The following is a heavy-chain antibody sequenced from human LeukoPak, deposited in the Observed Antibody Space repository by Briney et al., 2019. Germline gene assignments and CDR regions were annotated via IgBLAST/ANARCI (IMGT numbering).Heavy chain of an antibody. CDR1: GFTFSNYW. CDR3: ARDTSGSYVY. V-gene: IGHV3-64*01. Sequence: LPGGSLRLSCAASGFTFSNYWMSWVRRAPGKGLEYVSAITANGAGTWYINSVKGRFTISRDNSRSTLYLQMGSLRTEDTAMYYCARDTSGSYVYWGQGTLVTVSS. D-gene: IGHD1-26*01. CDR2: ITANGAGT. J-gene: IGHJ4*02.